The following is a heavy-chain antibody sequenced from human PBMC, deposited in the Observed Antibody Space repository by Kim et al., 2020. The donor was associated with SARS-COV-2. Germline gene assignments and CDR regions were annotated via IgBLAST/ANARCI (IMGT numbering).Heavy chain of an antibody. Sequence: ASVKVSCKTSGYTFTTYYMHWVRQAPGQGLEWMGIINPSGGSTTYAQKFQGRVTMTRDTSTSTVYMELGSLRSEDTAVYFCARGDLTGLEGHFGSDFRRPPGYWGQGTLVTVSS. D-gene: IGHD2-21*01. V-gene: IGHV1-46*01. J-gene: IGHJ4*02. CDR2: INPSGGST. CDR3: ARGDLTGLEGHFGSDFRRPPGY. CDR1: GYTFTTYY.